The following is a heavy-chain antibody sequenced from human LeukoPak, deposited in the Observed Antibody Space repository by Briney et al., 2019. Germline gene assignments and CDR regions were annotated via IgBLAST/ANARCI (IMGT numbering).Heavy chain of an antibody. Sequence: GASVKVSCKASGGTFSSYAISWVRQAPGQGLEWMGRIIPILGIANYAQKFQGRVTITADKSTSTAYMELSSLRSEDTAVYYCASSENSSSWYRRYYYYYMDVWGKGTTVTVSS. CDR3: ASSENSSSWYRRYYYYYMDV. CDR2: IIPILGIA. J-gene: IGHJ6*03. CDR1: GGTFSSYA. D-gene: IGHD6-13*01. V-gene: IGHV1-69*04.